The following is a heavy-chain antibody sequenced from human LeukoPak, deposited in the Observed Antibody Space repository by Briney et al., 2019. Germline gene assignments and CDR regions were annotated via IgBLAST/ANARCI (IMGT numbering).Heavy chain of an antibody. J-gene: IGHJ4*02. V-gene: IGHV7-4-1*02. Sequence: ASVTVSCKASGYTFTSYAMNWVRQAPGQGLEWMGWINTNTGNPTYAQGFTGRFVFSLDTSVSTAYLQISSLKAEDTAVYYCARSFPTYDYVWGSYRHKEFDYWGQGTLVTVSS. D-gene: IGHD3-16*02. CDR3: ARSFPTYDYVWGSYRHKEFDY. CDR2: INTNTGNP. CDR1: GYTFTSYA.